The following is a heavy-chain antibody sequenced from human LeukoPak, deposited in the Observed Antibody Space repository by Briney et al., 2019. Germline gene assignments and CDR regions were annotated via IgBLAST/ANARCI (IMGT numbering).Heavy chain of an antibody. J-gene: IGHJ4*02. D-gene: IGHD3-22*01. CDR3: AKDSYYYDSSGYYYDY. CDR2: IRYDGSNK. V-gene: IGHV3-30*02. Sequence: GGSLRLSCAASGFTFSSYGMHWVRQAPGKGLEWVAFIRYDGSNKYYADSVKGRFTISRDNSKNTLYLQMNSLRAEDTAVYYCAKDSYYYDSSGYYYDYWGQGTLITVSS. CDR1: GFTFSSYG.